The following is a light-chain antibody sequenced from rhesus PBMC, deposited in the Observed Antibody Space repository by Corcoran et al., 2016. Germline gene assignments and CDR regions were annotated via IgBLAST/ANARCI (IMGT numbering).Light chain of an antibody. CDR2: KAS. CDR1: ENVNNY. J-gene: IGKJ2*01. Sequence: DIQMTQSPSSLSASVGDRVTITCRARENVNNYLHWYQQKPGKAPKLLFYKASTLQSGVPSRFSGGGSGTVFTLTISSLQPEDFATYYCQHSYGTPYSFGQGTKVKIK. CDR3: QHSYGTPYS. V-gene: IGKV1-74*01.